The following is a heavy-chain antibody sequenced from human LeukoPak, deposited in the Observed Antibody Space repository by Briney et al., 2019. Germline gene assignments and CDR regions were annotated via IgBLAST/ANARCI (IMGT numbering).Heavy chain of an antibody. Sequence: SETLSLTCTVSGGSISSSSYYWSWIRQPPGKGLEWIGYIYYSGSTNYNPSLKSRVTMSIDTSKNQFSLTLTSVTAADTAVYYCARRALSVSSIRGVNWYFDLWGRGTLVTVSS. J-gene: IGHJ2*01. CDR1: GGSISSSSYY. D-gene: IGHD3-10*01. CDR3: ARRALSVSSIRGVNWYFDL. V-gene: IGHV4-61*01. CDR2: IYYSGST.